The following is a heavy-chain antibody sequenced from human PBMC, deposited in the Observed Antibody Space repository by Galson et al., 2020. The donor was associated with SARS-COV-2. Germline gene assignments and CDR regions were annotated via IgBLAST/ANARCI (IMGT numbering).Heavy chain of an antibody. CDR2: MSPNSGDT. J-gene: IGHJ4*02. CDR3: SRGEGVSGTF. D-gene: IGHD3-3*01. CDR1: GYTFTTYH. Sequence: ASVKVSCKASGYTFTTYHINWVRQAPGQGLEWMGWMSPNSGDTAYAQKFQGRVTMTRDTSIDTAYMELCSLRSEDTAVYYCSRGEGVSGTFWGQGTLVTVSS. V-gene: IGHV1-8*01.